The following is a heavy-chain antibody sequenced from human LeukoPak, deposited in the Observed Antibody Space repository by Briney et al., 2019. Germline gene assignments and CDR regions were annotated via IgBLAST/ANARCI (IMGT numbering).Heavy chain of an antibody. V-gene: IGHV3-23*01. CDR3: ASTPFYDYVWGSYRYRGLFNN. CDR1: GFTFSTYA. CDR2: ICGSGGCT. J-gene: IGHJ4*02. Sequence: GGSLRLSCAASGFTFSTYAMSWVRQAPGRGLEWVSGICGSGGCTYYADSVKGRFTISRDNSKNTLYLQMNSLRVEDTAVYYCASTPFYDYVWGSYRYRGLFNNWGQGTLVSVSS. D-gene: IGHD3-16*02.